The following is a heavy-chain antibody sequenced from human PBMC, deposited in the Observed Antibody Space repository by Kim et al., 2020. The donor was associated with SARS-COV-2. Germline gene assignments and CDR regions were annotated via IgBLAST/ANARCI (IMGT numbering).Heavy chain of an antibody. CDR1: GGSISSYY. CDR2: IYYSGST. D-gene: IGHD3-10*01. CDR3: ARGRDYYGSGSPLFDY. V-gene: IGHV4-59*01. J-gene: IGHJ4*02. Sequence: SETLSLTCTVSGGSISSYYWSWIRQPPGKGLEWIGYIYYSGSTNYNPSLKSRVTISVDTSKNQFSLKLSSVTAADTAVYYCARGRDYYGSGSPLFDYWGQGTLVTVSS.